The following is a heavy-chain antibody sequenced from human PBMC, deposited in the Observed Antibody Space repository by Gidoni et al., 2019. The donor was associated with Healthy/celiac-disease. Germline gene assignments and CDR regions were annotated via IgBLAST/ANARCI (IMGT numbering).Heavy chain of an antibody. CDR3: AAAAAGTVDFDY. J-gene: IGHJ4*02. V-gene: IGHV1-58*01. Sequence: QLVQSGPEVKKPGTSVKVSCKASGFTFTSSAVQWVRQARGQRLEWIGWIVVGSGNTNYAQKFQERVTITRDMSTSTAYMELSSLRSEDTAVYYCAAAAAGTVDFDYWGQGTLVTVSS. D-gene: IGHD6-13*01. CDR1: GFTFTSSA. CDR2: IVVGSGNT.